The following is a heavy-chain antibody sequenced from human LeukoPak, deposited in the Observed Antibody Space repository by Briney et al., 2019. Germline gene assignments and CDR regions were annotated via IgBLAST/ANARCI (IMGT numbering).Heavy chain of an antibody. CDR3: AKEGLSTMNWDS. Sequence: SETLSLTCTVSGDCITNYYWGWIRQPAGKGLEWIGRIHSSGGTNNHPSLESRLTMSVDTSKNQFSLELTSVTAADTAIYFCAKEGLSTMNWDSWGQGALVTVSS. CDR1: GDCITNYY. D-gene: IGHD1-1*01. J-gene: IGHJ4*02. V-gene: IGHV4-4*07. CDR2: IHSSGGT.